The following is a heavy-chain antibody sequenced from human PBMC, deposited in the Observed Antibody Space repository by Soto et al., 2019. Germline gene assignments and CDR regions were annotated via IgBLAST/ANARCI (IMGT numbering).Heavy chain of an antibody. CDR3: ARGRGYSYGAGFRYYYYYMDV. D-gene: IGHD5-18*01. J-gene: IGHJ6*03. CDR1: GWSFSGYY. V-gene: IGHV4-34*01. Sequence: SETLSLTCAFYGWSFSGYYWSWIRQPPGKGLEWIGEINHSGSTNYNPSLKSRVTISVDTSKNQFSLKLSSVTAADTAVYYCARGRGYSYGAGFRYYYYYMDVWGKGTTVTVSS. CDR2: INHSGST.